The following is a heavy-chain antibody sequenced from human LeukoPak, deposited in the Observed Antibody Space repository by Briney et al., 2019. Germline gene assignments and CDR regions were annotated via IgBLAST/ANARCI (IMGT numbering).Heavy chain of an antibody. D-gene: IGHD1-1*01. V-gene: IGHV4-4*02. J-gene: IGHJ4*02. Sequence: SGTLSLTCDVSGASISRGSWWSRVRQPPGKGLEWIGEFSHSGITNFNPSLKSRVTISVDKSRNQFSLNLISVTAADTAVYFCARNGGHNQEHWGQGTLVTVSS. CDR3: ARNGGHNQEH. CDR2: FSHSGIT. CDR1: GASISRGSW.